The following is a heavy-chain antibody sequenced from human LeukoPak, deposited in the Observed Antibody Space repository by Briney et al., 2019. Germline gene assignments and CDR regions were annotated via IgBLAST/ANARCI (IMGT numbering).Heavy chain of an antibody. Sequence: SEPLSLTCTVSGGSISSYFWSWIRQPPGKGLEWIGYVYYSGSTNYNPSLKSRVTISVDTSKKQFSLKLSSATAADTAVYYCARVLDLSKRGLDAFDIWGQGTTVTVSS. CDR2: VYYSGST. CDR1: GGSISSYF. V-gene: IGHV4-59*01. CDR3: ARVLDLSKRGLDAFDI. D-gene: IGHD3-16*01. J-gene: IGHJ3*02.